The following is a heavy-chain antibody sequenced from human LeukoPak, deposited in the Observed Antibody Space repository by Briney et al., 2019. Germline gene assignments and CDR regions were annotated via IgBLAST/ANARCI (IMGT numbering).Heavy chain of an antibody. D-gene: IGHD3-10*01. J-gene: IGHJ4*02. Sequence: NPSETLSLTCAVYGGSFSGYYWSWIRQPPWKGLEWIGEINHSGSTNYNPSLKSRVTISVDTSKNQFSLKLSSVTAADTAVYYCARPKGIGRYYGSGSYYDYWGQGTLVTVSS. V-gene: IGHV4-34*01. CDR2: INHSGST. CDR1: GGSFSGYY. CDR3: ARPKGIGRYYGSGSYYDY.